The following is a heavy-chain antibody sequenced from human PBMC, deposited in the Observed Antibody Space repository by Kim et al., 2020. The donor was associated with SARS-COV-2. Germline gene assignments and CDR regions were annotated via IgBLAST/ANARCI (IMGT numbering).Heavy chain of an antibody. Sequence: SETLSLTCSVSGESINNDDLFWVWVRQRPGRGLEWIGNVYYSGDTNYNPSLRDRASVAMDTSKNQFSLKVTSVTAADTGLYFCARQPAGSFSGFDYWGQGMVVPVSS. D-gene: IGHD6-13*01. J-gene: IGHJ4*02. V-gene: IGHV4-39*01. CDR3: ARQPAGSFSGFDY. CDR2: VYYSGDT. CDR1: GESINNDDLF.